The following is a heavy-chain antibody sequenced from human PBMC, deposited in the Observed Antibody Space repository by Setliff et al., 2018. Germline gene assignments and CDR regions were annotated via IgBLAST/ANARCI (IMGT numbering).Heavy chain of an antibody. CDR1: GFTFSSYG. CDR2: MWSDGTKK. Sequence: PGGSLRLSCAASGFTFSSYGIHWVRQTPGKGLEWVAVMWSDGTKKYYADSVKGRFTVSRDKSRNTVFLDMNSLRAEDTAVYHCARDIDTTSHYGMFDYWGQGALVTVSS. V-gene: IGHV3-33*01. CDR3: ARDIDTTSHYGMFDY. J-gene: IGHJ4*02. D-gene: IGHD3-9*01.